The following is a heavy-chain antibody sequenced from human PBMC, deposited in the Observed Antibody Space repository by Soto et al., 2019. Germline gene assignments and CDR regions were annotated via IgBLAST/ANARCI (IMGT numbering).Heavy chain of an antibody. CDR2: INHSGST. V-gene: IGHV4-34*01. J-gene: IGHJ4*02. Sequence: QVQLQQWGAGLLKPSETLSLTCAVYGGSFSGYYWSWIRQPPGKGLEWIGEINHSGSTNYNPSLKSRVTISVDTSKIQFSLKLSSVTAADTAVYYCARGRGAAADYYFDYWGQGTLVTVSS. D-gene: IGHD6-13*01. CDR3: ARGRGAAADYYFDY. CDR1: GGSFSGYY.